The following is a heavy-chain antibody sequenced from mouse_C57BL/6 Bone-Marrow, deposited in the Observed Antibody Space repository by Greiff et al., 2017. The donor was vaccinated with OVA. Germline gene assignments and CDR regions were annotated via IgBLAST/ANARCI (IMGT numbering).Heavy chain of an antibody. CDR3: AKKRYGSPYAMDY. CDR2: IWRGGST. CDR1: GFSLTSYG. V-gene: IGHV2-5*01. J-gene: IGHJ4*01. D-gene: IGHD1-1*01. Sequence: EQSGPGLVQPSQSLSITCTVSGFSLTSYGVHWVRQSPGKGLEWLGVIWRGGSTDYNAAFMSRLSITKDNSKRQVFFKMNSLQADDTAIYYCAKKRYGSPYAMDYWGQGTSVTVSS.